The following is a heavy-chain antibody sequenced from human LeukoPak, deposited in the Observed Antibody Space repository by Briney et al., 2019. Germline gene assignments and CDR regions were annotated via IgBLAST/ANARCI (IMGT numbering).Heavy chain of an antibody. CDR3: ARSGATDAFDI. J-gene: IGHJ3*02. V-gene: IGHV3-13*01. CDR1: GFTFSSYD. Sequence: PGGSLRLSCAASGFTFSSYDMHWVRQATGKGLEWVSAIGTAGDTYYPGSVKGRFTISRENAKNSLYLQMNSLRAGVTAVYYCARSGATDAFDIWGQGTMVTVSS. CDR2: IGTAGDT. D-gene: IGHD1-26*01.